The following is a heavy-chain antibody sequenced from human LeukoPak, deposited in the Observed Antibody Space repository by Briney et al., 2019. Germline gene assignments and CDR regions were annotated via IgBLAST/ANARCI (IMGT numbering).Heavy chain of an antibody. CDR1: GVSISNNYFY. CDR3: ATLGLLRGAGFNLATHFDY. CDR2: VHHTGST. Sequence: PFETLSLTCTVSGVSISNNYFYWAWIRQPPGKGLELIGYVHHTGSTFHNSSLKSRVTISADTSQNQFSLSLTSVTAADTAVYYCATLGLLRGAGFNLATHFDYWG. D-gene: IGHD1-26*01. J-gene: IGHJ4*01. V-gene: IGHV4-39*01.